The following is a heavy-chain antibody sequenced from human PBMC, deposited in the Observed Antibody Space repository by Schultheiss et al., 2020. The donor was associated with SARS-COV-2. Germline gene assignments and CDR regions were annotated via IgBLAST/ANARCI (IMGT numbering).Heavy chain of an antibody. CDR2: IYYSGST. J-gene: IGHJ6*02. Sequence: SETLSLTCTVSGGSVSSGSYYWSWIRQPPGKGLEWIGYIYYSGSTNYNPSLKSRVTISVDTSKNQFSLKLSSVTAADTAVYYCARGEIAVAGSYYYYGMDVWGQGTTVTVSS. CDR3: ARGEIAVAGSYYYYGMDV. D-gene: IGHD6-19*01. CDR1: GGSVSSGSYY. V-gene: IGHV4-61*01.